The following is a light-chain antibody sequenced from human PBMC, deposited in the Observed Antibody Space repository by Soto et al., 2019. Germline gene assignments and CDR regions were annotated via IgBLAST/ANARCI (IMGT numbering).Light chain of an antibody. CDR2: DAS. J-gene: IGKJ1*01. Sequence: DSEMTQAPSTLSASVGDRVTITCRASQSIGYWLAWYQQKPGKAPNLLIYDASSLESGVPSRFSGSGSGTEFTLTISSLQPDDFATYYCQQYNSYPWTFGQGTKVDIK. CDR1: QSIGYW. CDR3: QQYNSYPWT. V-gene: IGKV1-5*01.